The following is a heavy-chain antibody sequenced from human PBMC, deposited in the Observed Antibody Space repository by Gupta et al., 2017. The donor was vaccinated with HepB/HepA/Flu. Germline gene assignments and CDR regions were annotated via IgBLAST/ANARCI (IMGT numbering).Heavy chain of an antibody. CDR1: GFSFSNDW. Sequence: VQLEESGGGLVQPGGSLRLSCEASGFSFSNDWMNWVRQVSGKGLEWVANINPDGSVRRYVDSVKGRFIISRDNAKNSLYLQMSSLRAEDTAVYYCVRVDISWGQGTLVTVSP. V-gene: IGHV3-7*01. D-gene: IGHD2-2*03. J-gene: IGHJ5*02. CDR3: VRVDIS. CDR2: INPDGSVR.